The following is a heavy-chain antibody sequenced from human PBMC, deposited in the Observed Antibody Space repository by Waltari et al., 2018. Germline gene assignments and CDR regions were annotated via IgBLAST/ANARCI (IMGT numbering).Heavy chain of an antibody. CDR2: ISTTGGT. CDR3: ARDTGGWYYDV. D-gene: IGHD3-10*01. Sequence: QVQLLQSAPGLVKPSETLSPPCTVSDGSISIFYWTWIRQPPGKGPEWIGCISTTGGTKYNPSLQSRVSFSVDTSKNQFSLRLTSVTAADTALYYCARDTGGWYYDVWGRGSLVTVSA. V-gene: IGHV4-59*01. J-gene: IGHJ2*01. CDR1: DGSISIFY.